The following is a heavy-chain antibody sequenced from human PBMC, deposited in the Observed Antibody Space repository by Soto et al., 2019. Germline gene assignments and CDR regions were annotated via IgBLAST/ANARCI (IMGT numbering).Heavy chain of an antibody. CDR1: GDMVSGNSAA. D-gene: IGHD6-19*01. J-gene: IGHJ5*02. CDR3: ARDRLLGIAVAGNWFDP. CDR2: TYYRSKWYN. V-gene: IGHV6-1*01. Sequence: LSLTCSSGGDMVSGNSAALNWIRQSPSRGLEWLGRTYYRSKWYNDYAVSVKSRITINPDTSKNQFSLQLNSVTPEDTAVYYCARDRLLGIAVAGNWFDPWGQGTLVTVS.